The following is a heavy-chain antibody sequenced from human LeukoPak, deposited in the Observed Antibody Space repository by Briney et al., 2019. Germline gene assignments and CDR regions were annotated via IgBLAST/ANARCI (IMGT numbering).Heavy chain of an antibody. Sequence: SETLSLTCAVYGGSFSGYYWSWIRQPPGKGLEWIGEINHSGSTNYNPSLKSRVTISVDTSKNQFSLKLSSVTAADTAVYYCARGYYASSGLYGYWGQGTLVTVSS. D-gene: IGHD3-22*01. CDR1: GGSFSGYY. CDR2: INHSGST. J-gene: IGHJ4*02. V-gene: IGHV4-34*01. CDR3: ARGYYASSGLYGY.